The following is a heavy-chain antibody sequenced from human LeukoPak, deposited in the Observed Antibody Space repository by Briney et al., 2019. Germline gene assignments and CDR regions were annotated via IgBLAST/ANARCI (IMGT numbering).Heavy chain of an antibody. CDR1: GYSISSGYY. CDR2: IYHSGST. V-gene: IGHV4-38-2*02. CDR3: ARGLYSSGWYGSLDY. Sequence: SETLSLTCTVSGYSISSGYYWGWIRQPPGKGLEWIGSIYHSGSTYYNPSLKSRVTISVDTSKSQFSLKLSSVTAADTAVYYCARGLYSSGWYGSLDYWGQGTLVTVSS. D-gene: IGHD6-19*01. J-gene: IGHJ4*02.